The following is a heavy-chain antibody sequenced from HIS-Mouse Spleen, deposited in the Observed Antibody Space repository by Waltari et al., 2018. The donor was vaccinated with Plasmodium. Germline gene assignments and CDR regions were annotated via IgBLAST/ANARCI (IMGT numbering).Heavy chain of an antibody. V-gene: IGHV3-9*01. Sequence: EVQLVESGGGMVQPGRSLRLSCAASGLPFYPYAIHWVRQAPRKGLEWVSGISWNSGSIGYADSVKGRFTISRDNAKNSLYLQMNSLRAEDTALYYCAKDFCSGGSCLGLFDYWGQGTLVTVSS. D-gene: IGHD2-15*01. CDR3: AKDFCSGGSCLGLFDY. CDR1: GLPFYPYA. J-gene: IGHJ4*02. CDR2: ISWNSGSI.